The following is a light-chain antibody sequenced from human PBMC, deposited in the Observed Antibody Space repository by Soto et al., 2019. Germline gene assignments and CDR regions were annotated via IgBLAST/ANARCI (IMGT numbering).Light chain of an antibody. CDR2: AAS. CDR3: QQRSNWPLWT. J-gene: IGKJ1*01. CDR1: QSIRSS. V-gene: IGKV1-39*01. Sequence: DIQMTQSPSSMSASVGDRVTITCRTSQSIRSSLNWYQQKPGKAPNLLIYAASTLQSGVPSRFSGSGSGTDFTLTISCLQSEDFAVYYCQQRSNWPLWTFGQGTKV.